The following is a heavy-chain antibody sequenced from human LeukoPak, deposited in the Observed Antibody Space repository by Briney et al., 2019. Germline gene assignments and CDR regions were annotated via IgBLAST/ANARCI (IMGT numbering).Heavy chain of an antibody. CDR1: ERTFRSYA. CDR2: IIPIFGTA. CDR3: ASCMVRGVSWFDP. D-gene: IGHD3-10*01. V-gene: IGHV1-69*13. Sequence: GAPVKVSCKASERTFRSYAISGVRQAPGQGLEGRGGIIPIFGTANYAQKFQGRVTITADESTSTAYMELSSLRSEDTAVYYCASCMVRGVSWFDPWGQGTLVTVSS. J-gene: IGHJ5*02.